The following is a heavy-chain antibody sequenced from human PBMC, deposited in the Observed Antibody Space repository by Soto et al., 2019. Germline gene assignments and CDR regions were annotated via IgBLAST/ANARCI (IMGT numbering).Heavy chain of an antibody. CDR2: IYYSGST. Sequence: QVQLQESGPGLVKPSETLSLTCTVSGGSISSYYWSWIRQPPGKGLEWIGYIYYSGSTNYNPSLKRRVTISVDTSKNQFSLKLSSVTAADTAVYYCARATDYGDGYYYGMDVWGQGTTVTVSS. J-gene: IGHJ6*02. CDR1: GGSISSYY. V-gene: IGHV4-59*01. D-gene: IGHD4-17*01. CDR3: ARATDYGDGYYYGMDV.